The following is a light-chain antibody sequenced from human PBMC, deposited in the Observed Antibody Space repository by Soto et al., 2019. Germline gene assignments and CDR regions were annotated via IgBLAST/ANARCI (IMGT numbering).Light chain of an antibody. V-gene: IGLV2-14*03. J-gene: IGLJ3*02. CDR1: SSDVGAYNY. Sequence: QSALTQPASVSGSPGHSITISCTGTSSDVGAYNYVSWYQHHPGKAPKLMIYDVSHRPSGVSDRFSGSKSGNTASLTISGLQAEDEADYYFSSWGGDSAPVLFGGGTKVTVL. CDR2: DVS. CDR3: SSWGGDSAPVL.